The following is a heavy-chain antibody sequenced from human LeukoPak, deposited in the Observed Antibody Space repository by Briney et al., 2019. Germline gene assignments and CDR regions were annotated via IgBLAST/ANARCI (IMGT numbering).Heavy chain of an antibody. D-gene: IGHD5-24*01. Sequence: PGGSLRLSCAASGFTFSSYGMHWVRQAPGKGLEWVAFIRYDGSNKYYADSVKGRFTISRDNAKNTLYLQMNSLRAEDTAVYYCARDRGSMATNNWFDPWGQGTLVTVSS. J-gene: IGHJ5*02. V-gene: IGHV3-30*02. CDR1: GFTFSSYG. CDR3: ARDRGSMATNNWFDP. CDR2: IRYDGSNK.